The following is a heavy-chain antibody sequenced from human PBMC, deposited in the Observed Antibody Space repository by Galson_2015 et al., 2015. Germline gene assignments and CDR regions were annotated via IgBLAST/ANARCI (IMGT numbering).Heavy chain of an antibody. CDR1: GYTFTSYY. J-gene: IGHJ3*01. Sequence: SVKVSCKASGYTFTSYYIHWVRQAPGQGLEWMGLINTSGGTTRNAQKIQDRVTMARDTSTSTVYMELRSLRSEDTAVYYCARARTGRSSMMKASPGDALDLWGQGTVVSVSS. CDR2: INTSGGTT. CDR3: ARARTGRSSMMKASPGDALDL. V-gene: IGHV1-46*01. D-gene: IGHD3-16*01.